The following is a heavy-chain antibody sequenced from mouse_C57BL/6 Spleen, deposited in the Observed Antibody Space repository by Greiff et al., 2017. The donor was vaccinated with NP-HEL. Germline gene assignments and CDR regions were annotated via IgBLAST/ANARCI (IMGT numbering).Heavy chain of an antibody. CDR3: TGGGLALDY. CDR2: IRLKSDNYAT. D-gene: IGHD3-3*01. CDR1: GFTFSNYW. Sequence: EVQRVESGGGLVQPGGSMKLSCVASGFTFSNYWMNWVRQSPEKGLEWVAQIRLKSDNYATHYAESVKGRFTISRDDSKSSVYLQMNNLRAEDTGIYYCTGGGLALDYWGQGTTLTVSS. V-gene: IGHV6-3*01. J-gene: IGHJ2*01.